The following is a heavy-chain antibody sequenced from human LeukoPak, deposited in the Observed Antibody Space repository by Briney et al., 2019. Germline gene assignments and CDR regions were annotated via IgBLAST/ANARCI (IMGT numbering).Heavy chain of an antibody. Sequence: GGSLRLSCAASGFSFSSYEMNWVRQAPGKGLEWVSNISPSGSTKYYADSVKGRFTVSRDNAKNSLYLQMNSLRAGDTGVYYCTKLAVASADSWGQGTLVTVAS. V-gene: IGHV3-48*03. CDR1: GFSFSSYE. D-gene: IGHD6-19*01. CDR3: TKLAVASADS. CDR2: ISPSGSTK. J-gene: IGHJ4*02.